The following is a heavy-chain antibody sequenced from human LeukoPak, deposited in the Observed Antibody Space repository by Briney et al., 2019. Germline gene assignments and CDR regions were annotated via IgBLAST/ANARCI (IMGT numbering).Heavy chain of an antibody. D-gene: IGHD3-22*01. V-gene: IGHV1-2*02. CDR2: INPNSGGT. CDR1: GYTFTGYY. Sequence: GASVKVSCKASGYTFTGYYMHWVRQAPGQGLEWMGWINPNSGGTNYAQKFQGRVTMTRDTSISTAYMELSRLRSDDTAVYYCASSIGDSSGYYMAFDIWGQGTMVTVSS. J-gene: IGHJ3*02. CDR3: ASSIGDSSGYYMAFDI.